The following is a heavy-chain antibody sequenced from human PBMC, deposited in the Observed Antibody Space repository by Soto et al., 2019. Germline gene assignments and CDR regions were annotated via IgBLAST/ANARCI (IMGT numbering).Heavy chain of an antibody. D-gene: IGHD2-2*02. CDR2: IIPIFGTA. V-gene: IGHV1-69*01. J-gene: IGHJ6*02. CDR3: ARGGKDIVVVPAAIGVYYYGMDV. CDR1: GGTFNSYA. Sequence: QVQLVQSGAEVKKPGSSVKVSCKASGGTFNSYAISWVRQAPGQGLEWMGGIIPIFGTANYAQKFQGRVTITADESTSTAYMELSSLRSEDTAVYYCARGGKDIVVVPAAIGVYYYGMDVWGQGTTVTVSS.